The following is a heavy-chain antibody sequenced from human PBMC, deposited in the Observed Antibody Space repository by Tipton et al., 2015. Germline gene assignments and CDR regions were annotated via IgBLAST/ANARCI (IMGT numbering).Heavy chain of an antibody. D-gene: IGHD3-22*01. CDR1: GGSISSSSYY. Sequence: TLSLTCAVSGGSISSSSYYWGWIRQPPGKGLEWIGIIYHSGSTYYNPSLKSRVTISVDTPKKQFSLRLSSVTAADTAVFFCASLPYQYDSNGHYHFDFWGQGTLVTVSS. CDR3: ASLPYQYDSNGHYHFDF. CDR2: IYHSGST. V-gene: IGHV4-39*01. J-gene: IGHJ4*02.